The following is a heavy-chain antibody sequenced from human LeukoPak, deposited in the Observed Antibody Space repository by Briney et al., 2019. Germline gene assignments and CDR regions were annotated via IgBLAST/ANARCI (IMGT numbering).Heavy chain of an antibody. CDR2: IYTSGST. V-gene: IGHV4-61*02. D-gene: IGHD2-15*01. CDR1: GGSISSGSYY. Sequence: PSQTLSLTCTVSGGSISSGSYYWSWIRQPAGKGLGWIGRIYTSGSTNYNPSLKSRVTISVDTSKNQFSLKLSSVTAADTAVYYCARGIVVVVATHTSYNWFDPWGQGTLVTVSS. J-gene: IGHJ5*02. CDR3: ARGIVVVVATHTSYNWFDP.